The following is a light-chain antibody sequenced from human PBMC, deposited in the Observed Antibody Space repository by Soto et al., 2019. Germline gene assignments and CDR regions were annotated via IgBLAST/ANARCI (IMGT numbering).Light chain of an antibody. CDR1: QSVSSY. CDR3: QQSSNWLT. V-gene: IGKV3-11*01. Sequence: EIVLTQSPATLSLSPGERATLSCRASQSVSSYLAWYQQKPGQAPRLLIYDASNRATGIPARFSGSGSGTDFTLTISSLEPEDFEVYYCQQSSNWLTFGGGTKVEIK. J-gene: IGKJ4*01. CDR2: DAS.